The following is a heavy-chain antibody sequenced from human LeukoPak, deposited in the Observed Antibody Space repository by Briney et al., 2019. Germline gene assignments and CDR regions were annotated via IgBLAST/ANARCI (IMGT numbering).Heavy chain of an antibody. D-gene: IGHD2-2*01. V-gene: IGHV3-33*01. J-gene: IGHJ6*04. CDR2: IWYDGSNK. CDR3: ARGIVVVPAAIFPGLMDV. CDR1: GFTFSSYG. Sequence: GGSLRLSCAASGFTFSSYGMHWVRQAPGKGLEWVAVIWYDGSNKYYADSVKGRFTISRDNSKNTLYLQMSSLRAEDTAVYYCARGIVVVPAAIFPGLMDVWGKGTTVTVSS.